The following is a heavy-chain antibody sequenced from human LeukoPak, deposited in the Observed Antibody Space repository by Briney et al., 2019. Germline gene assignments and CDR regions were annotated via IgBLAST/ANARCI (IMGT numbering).Heavy chain of an antibody. CDR3: ARSQRFAGAPGYYYYGMDV. CDR2: IWYDGSNK. D-gene: IGHD3-16*01. V-gene: IGHV3-33*01. CDR1: GFTFSNYG. J-gene: IGHJ6*02. Sequence: GGSLRLSCAASGFTFSNYGMLWVRQAPGKGLEWVAVIWYDGSNKNYADSVKGRFTISRDNSKNTVYLQMNSLRAEDTAVYYCARSQRFAGAPGYYYYGMDVWGQGTTVTVSS.